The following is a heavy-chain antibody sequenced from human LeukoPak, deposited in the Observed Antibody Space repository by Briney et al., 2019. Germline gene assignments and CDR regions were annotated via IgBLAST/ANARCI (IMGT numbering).Heavy chain of an antibody. V-gene: IGHV4-61*02. J-gene: IGHJ6*02. CDR1: GGSISSGSYY. Sequence: PSETLSLTCTVSGGSISSGSYYWSWIRQPAGKGLEWIGRIYTSGSTNYNPSLKSRVTISVDTSKNQFSLKLSSVTAADTAVYYCARCGSSWDYYYYGMDVWGQGTTVTVSS. CDR2: IYTSGST. D-gene: IGHD6-13*01. CDR3: ARCGSSWDYYYYGMDV.